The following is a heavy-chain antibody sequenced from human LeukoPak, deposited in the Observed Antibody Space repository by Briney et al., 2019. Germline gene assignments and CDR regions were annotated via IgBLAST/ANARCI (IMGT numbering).Heavy chain of an antibody. J-gene: IGHJ3*02. CDR1: EFTFSSYA. V-gene: IGHV3-23*01. CDR3: AKSPVVVTVRGAFDI. CDR2: ISGSGGNT. D-gene: IGHD2-21*02. Sequence: GGSLRLSCAASEFTFSSYAMSWVRQAPGKGLEWVSVISGSGGNTYYADSVKGRFTNSRDNSKNTLYLQMNSLRAEDTAVYYCAKSPVVVTVRGAFDIWGQGTMVTVSS.